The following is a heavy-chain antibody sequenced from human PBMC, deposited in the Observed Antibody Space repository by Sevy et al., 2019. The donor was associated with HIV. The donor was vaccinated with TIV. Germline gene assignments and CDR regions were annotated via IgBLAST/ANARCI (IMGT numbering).Heavy chain of an antibody. Sequence: GESLKISCAASGFTFSSYWMHWVRQAPGKGLVWVSRINSDGSSTSYADSVKGRFTISRDNAKNTLYLQMNSLRAEDTAVYYCARGGYYYDSSGYYTGQIDIWGQGTMVTVSS. J-gene: IGHJ3*02. V-gene: IGHV3-74*01. CDR3: ARGGYYYDSSGYYTGQIDI. CDR1: GFTFSSYW. CDR2: INSDGSST. D-gene: IGHD3-22*01.